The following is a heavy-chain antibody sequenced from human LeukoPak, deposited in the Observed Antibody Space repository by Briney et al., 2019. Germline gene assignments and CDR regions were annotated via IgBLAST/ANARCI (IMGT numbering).Heavy chain of an antibody. J-gene: IGHJ3*02. CDR1: GFTFSSYA. CDR3: TKNGGYSDAFDI. Sequence: GGSLRLSCAASGFTFSSYAMSWVRQAPGKGLEWVSAISGSGGSTHYADSVKGRFTISRDNSKHSLYLQMNSLRTEDTALYYCTKNGGYSDAFDIWGQGTMVTVSS. CDR2: ISGSGGST. V-gene: IGHV3-23*01. D-gene: IGHD3-10*01.